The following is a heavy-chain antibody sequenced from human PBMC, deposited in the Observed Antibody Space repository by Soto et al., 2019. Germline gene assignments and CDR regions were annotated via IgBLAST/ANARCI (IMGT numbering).Heavy chain of an antibody. J-gene: IGHJ4*02. CDR2: IYYSGKT. D-gene: IGHD2-2*01. V-gene: IGHV4-39*01. CDR1: GASIASTTYF. CDR3: AKNLPSTGRFHY. Sequence: SETLSLTCTLSGASIASTTYFWAWIRQPPGKGLEWVGSIYYSGKTNYNPSLKSRVNISVDRSKNQFSLQMTSVTAADTAVYYCAKNLPSTGRFHYWGQGTLVTVSS.